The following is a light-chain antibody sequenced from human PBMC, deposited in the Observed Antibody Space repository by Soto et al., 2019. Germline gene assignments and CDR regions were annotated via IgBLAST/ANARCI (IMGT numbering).Light chain of an antibody. CDR1: SSDVGGFNY. Sequence: QSALTQPPSASGSPGQSVTISCTGTSSDVGGFNYVSWYQHHPGKAPKLMIYEVTKRPSGVPDRFSGSKSGNTASLTVSGLQAEDEADYYGRSFAGSNNVVFGGGSKLTVL. J-gene: IGLJ2*01. CDR3: RSFAGSNNVV. V-gene: IGLV2-8*01. CDR2: EVT.